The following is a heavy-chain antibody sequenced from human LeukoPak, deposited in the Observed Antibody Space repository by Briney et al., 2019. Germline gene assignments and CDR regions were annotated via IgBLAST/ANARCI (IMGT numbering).Heavy chain of an antibody. CDR3: ARSMYYYDSSGYLSRWAYYFDY. D-gene: IGHD3-22*01. V-gene: IGHV1-69*13. Sequence: SVKVSCKVSGYTLTELSMHWVRQAPGQGLEWMGGIIPIFGTANYAQKFQGRVTITADESTSTAYMELSSLRSEDTAVYYCARSMYYYDSSGYLSRWAYYFDYWGQGTLVTVSS. J-gene: IGHJ4*02. CDR1: GYTLTELS. CDR2: IIPIFGTA.